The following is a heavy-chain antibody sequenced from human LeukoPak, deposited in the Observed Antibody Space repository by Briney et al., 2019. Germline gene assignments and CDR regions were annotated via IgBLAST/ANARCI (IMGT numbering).Heavy chain of an antibody. CDR1: GGSISSYY. CDR2: IYYSGST. J-gene: IGHJ4*02. CDR3: ARLPTITFFDY. Sequence: PSETLSLTCTVSGGSISSYYWSWIRQPAGRGLEWIGSIYYSGSTSYNPSLKSRVTISVDTSKNQFSLKLSSVTAADTAVYYCARLPTITFFDYWGQGTLVTVSS. D-gene: IGHD5-12*01. V-gene: IGHV4-59*05.